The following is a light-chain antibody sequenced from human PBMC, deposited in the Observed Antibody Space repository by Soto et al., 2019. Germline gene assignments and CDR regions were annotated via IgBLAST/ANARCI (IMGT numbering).Light chain of an antibody. J-gene: IGKJ1*01. CDR2: DAS. CDR1: QGISTW. Sequence: DIQMTQTPSTLSASVGDRVTITCRASQGISTWLAWYQQKPGKVPRLLIYDASSLQSAVPSRFSGSGSGTEFTLTISSLQPDDFPTYYCQQYNSYSGTFGQGTKVEIK. V-gene: IGKV1-5*01. CDR3: QQYNSYSGT.